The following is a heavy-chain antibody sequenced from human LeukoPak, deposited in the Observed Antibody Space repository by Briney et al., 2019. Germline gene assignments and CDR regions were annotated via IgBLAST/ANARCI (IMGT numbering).Heavy chain of an antibody. J-gene: IGHJ4*02. D-gene: IGHD6-19*01. CDR3: ARAGSGWSFDY. V-gene: IGHV4-59*02. CDR1: GGSVSTYY. CDR2: VSHSGNT. Sequence: SETLSLTCTVSGGSVSTYYWSWIRQPPGKELEWIGYVSHSGNTNCNPSLKSQVTMSLDTSKNHFSLRLTSVNAADTAVYYCARAGSGWSFDYWGQGSLVTVSS.